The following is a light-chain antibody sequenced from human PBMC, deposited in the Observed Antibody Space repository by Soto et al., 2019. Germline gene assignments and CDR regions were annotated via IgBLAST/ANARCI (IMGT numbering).Light chain of an antibody. V-gene: IGKV1-39*01. Sequence: DIQMTQSPSSLSASVGDRVTITCRASQSIAYYLNWFQQKPGKAPKLLNYAASSLQRGVPSRFSGSGSGTDFTLTISSLQPEDFATYYCQQSSNSPMYTFGQGTKLYVK. J-gene: IGKJ2*01. CDR3: QQSSNSPMYT. CDR1: QSIAYY. CDR2: AAS.